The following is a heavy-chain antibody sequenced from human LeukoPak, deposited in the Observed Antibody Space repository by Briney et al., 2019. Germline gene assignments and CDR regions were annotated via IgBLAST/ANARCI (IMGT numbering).Heavy chain of an antibody. Sequence: ASVTVSCKASGYTFTSYDINWVRQATGQGLEGMGWMNPNSGNTGYAQKFQGRVTMTRNTSISTAYMELSSLRSEDTAVYYCARGYSVTTELRNDYWGQGTLVTVSS. D-gene: IGHD4-17*01. V-gene: IGHV1-8*01. CDR3: ARGYSVTTELRNDY. CDR1: GYTFTSYD. J-gene: IGHJ4*02. CDR2: MNPNSGNT.